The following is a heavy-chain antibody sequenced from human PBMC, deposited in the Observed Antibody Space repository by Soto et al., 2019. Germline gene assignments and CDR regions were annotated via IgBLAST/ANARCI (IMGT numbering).Heavy chain of an antibody. V-gene: IGHV4-59*01. CDR3: ARDRRNYDSLTGFYYYYGMDV. Sequence: QVQLQESGPGLVKPSETLSLTCTVSSGSISSYYWSWIRQPPGKGLEWIGYIYYSGSTNYNPSLKGRVTMTIHTAKNQVSLKLSPVTAADTAIYYCARDRRNYDSLTGFYYYYGMDVWGQGTTVTVSS. D-gene: IGHD3-9*01. J-gene: IGHJ6*02. CDR1: SGSISSYY. CDR2: IYYSGST.